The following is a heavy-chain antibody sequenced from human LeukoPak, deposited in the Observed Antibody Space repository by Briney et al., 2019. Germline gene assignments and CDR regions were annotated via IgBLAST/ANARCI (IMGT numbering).Heavy chain of an antibody. CDR3: ARDRAYNNDNFDY. CDR1: GYTFTSYG. Sequence: ASVKVSCKASGYTFTSYGVSWVRRAPGQGLEWMGWISANNGNTNYAQKFQGRVTMTTDTSTNIAYMELRSLRSDDTAVYYCARDRAYNNDNFDYWGQGTLVTVSS. J-gene: IGHJ4*02. V-gene: IGHV1-18*01. D-gene: IGHD3-22*01. CDR2: ISANNGNT.